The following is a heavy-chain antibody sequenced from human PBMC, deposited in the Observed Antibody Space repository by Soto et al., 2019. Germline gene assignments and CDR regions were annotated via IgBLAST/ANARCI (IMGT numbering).Heavy chain of an antibody. J-gene: IGHJ6*02. CDR1: GYSFTSYW. Sequence: PGESLKISCNGSGYSFTSYWIGWVRQMPGKGLEWTGIIYPGDSDTRYSPSFQGQVTISADKSISTAYLQWSSLKASDTAMYYCARHDGDYYYYYGMDVWGQGTTVTVSS. CDR2: IYPGDSDT. CDR3: ARHDGDYYYYYGMDV. V-gene: IGHV5-51*01.